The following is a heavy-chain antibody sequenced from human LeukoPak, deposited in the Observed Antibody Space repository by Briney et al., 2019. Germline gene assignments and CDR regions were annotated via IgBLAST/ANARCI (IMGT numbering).Heavy chain of an antibody. CDR3: ARDMKHPIDY. Sequence: GGSLRLSCAASGFTFSSYAMNWVRQAPGKGLEWVSYISSSSSTIYYADSVKGRFTISRDNAKNSLYLQMNCLRAEDTAVYYCARDMKHPIDYWGQGTLVTVSS. V-gene: IGHV3-48*04. J-gene: IGHJ4*02. CDR1: GFTFSSYA. CDR2: ISSSSSTI. D-gene: IGHD3-16*01.